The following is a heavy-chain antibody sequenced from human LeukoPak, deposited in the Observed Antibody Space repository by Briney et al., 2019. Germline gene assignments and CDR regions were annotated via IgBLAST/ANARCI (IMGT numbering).Heavy chain of an antibody. CDR2: ISGSGGST. J-gene: IGHJ6*03. CDR3: AKRGRITMVRGVITGYYYYYYMDV. D-gene: IGHD3-10*01. CDR1: GVTFSSYG. Sequence: GGSLRLSCAASGVTFSSYGMSWVRQAPGKGLEWVSAISGSGGSTYYADSVKGRFTISRDNSKNTLYLQMNSLRAEDTAVYYCAKRGRITMVRGVITGYYYYYYMDVWGKGTTVTISS. V-gene: IGHV3-23*01.